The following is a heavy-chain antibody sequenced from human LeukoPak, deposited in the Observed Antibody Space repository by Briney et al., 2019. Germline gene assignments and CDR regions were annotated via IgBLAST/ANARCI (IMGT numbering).Heavy chain of an antibody. CDR2: IYYSGST. J-gene: IGHJ4*02. CDR1: GGSISSYY. Sequence: SETLSLTCTVSGGSISSYYWSWVRQPPGKGLEWVGNIYYSGSTNYYPSLKSRVTISVDTSKNQFSLKLSSVTAADTAVYYCARDLGSATNYWGQGPLVTVSS. V-gene: IGHV4-59*01. CDR3: ARDLGSATNY.